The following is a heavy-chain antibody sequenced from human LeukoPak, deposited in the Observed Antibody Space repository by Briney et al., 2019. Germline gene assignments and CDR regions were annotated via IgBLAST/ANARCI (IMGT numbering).Heavy chain of an antibody. V-gene: IGHV3-64*01. CDR2: ISSNGGST. Sequence: GGSLRLSCAASGFTFSSYAMHWVRQAPGKGLEYVSAISSNGGSTYYANSVKGRFTISSDNSKNTLYLQMGSLRAEDMAVYYCARDSRTSQWLRETRWFDPWGQGTLVTVSS. CDR3: ARDSRTSQWLRETRWFDP. CDR1: GFTFSSYA. D-gene: IGHD5-12*01. J-gene: IGHJ5*02.